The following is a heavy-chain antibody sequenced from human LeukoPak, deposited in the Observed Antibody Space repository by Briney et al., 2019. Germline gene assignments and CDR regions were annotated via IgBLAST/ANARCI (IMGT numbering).Heavy chain of an antibody. CDR1: GFTFSSSA. CDR2: INNVGSHI. J-gene: IGHJ4*02. V-gene: IGHV3-23*05. D-gene: IGHD3-3*01. CDR3: AKPPYDFWSGYQFDY. Sequence: GGSLRLSCAASGFTFSSSAMNWVRQAPGKGLEWVSSINNVGSHIYYADSVKGRFTISRDNSKNTLYLQMNSLRAEDTAVYYCAKPPYDFWSGYQFDYWGQGTLVTVSS.